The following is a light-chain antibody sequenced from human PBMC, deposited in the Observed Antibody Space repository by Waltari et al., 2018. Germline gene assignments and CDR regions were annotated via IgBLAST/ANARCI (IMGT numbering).Light chain of an antibody. J-gene: IGKJ1*01. CDR3: QQYNDWPPTWT. CDR1: QSIRSD. CDR2: GAS. Sequence: EIVMTQSPATLSVSPGERATLSCRASQSIRSDLAWSQQKPGQTPRLLIYGASTRATGIPARFSGSGSGTDFTLTISSLQSEDFAVYYCQQYNDWPPTWTFGQGTKVEI. V-gene: IGKV3-15*01.